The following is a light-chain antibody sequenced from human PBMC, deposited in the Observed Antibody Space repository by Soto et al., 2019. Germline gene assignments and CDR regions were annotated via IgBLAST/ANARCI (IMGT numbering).Light chain of an antibody. V-gene: IGKV3-15*01. CDR1: QSVSSN. CDR2: GAS. CDR3: QQYNNWLT. Sequence: EIVLTQSPATLSVSPGERATLSCRASQSVSSNLAWYQQKPGQAPRLLIYGASTRATGIPARFSGSGSGTEFTLTISSLQSEDVAVYYCQQYNNWLTFGGGTKVDI. J-gene: IGKJ4*01.